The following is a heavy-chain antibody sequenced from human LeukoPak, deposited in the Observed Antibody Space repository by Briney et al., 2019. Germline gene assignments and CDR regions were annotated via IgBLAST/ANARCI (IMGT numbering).Heavy chain of an antibody. CDR2: ISTSGST. CDR3: ARDQDIYDSSGTAPAFDI. D-gene: IGHD3-22*01. J-gene: IGHJ3*02. V-gene: IGHV4-61*02. Sequence: PSETLSLTCTVSGGSISSGSYYWSWIRQPAGKGLEWIGRISTSGSTNYNPSLKSRVTISVDTSKNQFSLKLSSVTAADTAVYYCARDQDIYDSSGTAPAFDIWGQGTMVTVSS. CDR1: GGSISSGSYY.